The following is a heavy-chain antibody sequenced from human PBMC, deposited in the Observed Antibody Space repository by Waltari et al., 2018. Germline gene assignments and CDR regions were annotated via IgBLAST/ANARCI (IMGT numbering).Heavy chain of an antibody. V-gene: IGHV3-23*03. CDR2: IYSGGST. CDR1: GFTFSSYA. D-gene: IGHD3-10*02. CDR3: AKVPLFGELSWFDP. J-gene: IGHJ5*02. Sequence: EVQLLESGGGLVQPGGSLRLSCAASGFTFSSYAMSWVRQAPGKGLEWVSVIYSGGSTYYAASVKGRFTISRDNSKNTLYLQMNSLRAEDTAVYYCAKVPLFGELSWFDPWGQGTLVTVSS.